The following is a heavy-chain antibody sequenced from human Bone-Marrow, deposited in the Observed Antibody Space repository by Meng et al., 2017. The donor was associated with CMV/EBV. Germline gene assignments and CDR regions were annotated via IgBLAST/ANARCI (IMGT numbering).Heavy chain of an antibody. D-gene: IGHD3-10*01. CDR1: GFTFSDYY. Sequence: GESLKISCAASGFTFSDYYMSWIRQAPGKGLEWVSYISSSGSTIYYADSVKGRFTISRDNAENSLYLQMNSLRDEDTAIYYCAREISSLGERYDYWGQGTLVTVSS. J-gene: IGHJ4*02. CDR2: ISSSGSTI. V-gene: IGHV3-11*04. CDR3: AREISSLGERYDY.